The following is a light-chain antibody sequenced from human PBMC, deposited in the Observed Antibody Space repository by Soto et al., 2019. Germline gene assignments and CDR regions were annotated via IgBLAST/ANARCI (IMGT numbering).Light chain of an antibody. CDR1: QSVSSRY. J-gene: IGKJ1*01. CDR3: QQSGNS. CDR2: ATS. Sequence: DIVLTQSPGTLSLSPGERAALSCRASQSVSSRYLAWYQQKPGQAPRLLIYATSSRATGIPDRFSGSGSGTEFTLTSSRLETEDFAVYYCQQSGNSFGQGTKVDIK. V-gene: IGKV3-20*01.